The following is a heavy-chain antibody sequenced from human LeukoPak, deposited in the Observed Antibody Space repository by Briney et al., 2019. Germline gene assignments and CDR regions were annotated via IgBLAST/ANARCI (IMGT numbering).Heavy chain of an antibody. CDR2: IYYSAST. CDR3: ARRPRYYYDSSAYLGG. Sequence: SQTLSPTCTVSRGSITSISYYWGWIRHPPGKGLGWIGSIYYSASTYYNPSLKSRVTISVDTSKNQFSLKLSSVTAADTAVYYCARRPRYYYDSSAYLGGWGQGTLVSVSS. J-gene: IGHJ4*02. CDR1: RGSITSISYY. D-gene: IGHD3-22*01. V-gene: IGHV4-39*01.